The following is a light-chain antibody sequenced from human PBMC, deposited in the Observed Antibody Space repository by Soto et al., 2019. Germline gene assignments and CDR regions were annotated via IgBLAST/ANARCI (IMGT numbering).Light chain of an antibody. V-gene: IGKV3-11*01. CDR2: DAS. CDR1: QSFSSY. CDR3: QHYVTSSIT. Sequence: EIVLTQSPATLSLSPGERATLSCRASQSFSSYLAWYQQKPGQAPRLLIYDASNRATGIPARFSGGGSGTDFTLTISRLEPEDFAVYYCQHYVTSSITFGQGTRLEI. J-gene: IGKJ5*01.